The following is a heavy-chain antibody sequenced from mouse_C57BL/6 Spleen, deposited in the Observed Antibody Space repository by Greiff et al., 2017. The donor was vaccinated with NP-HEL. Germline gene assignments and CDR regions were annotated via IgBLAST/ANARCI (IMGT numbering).Heavy chain of an antibody. CDR1: GYTFTDYY. CDR2: INPNNGGT. Sequence: EVQLQQSGPELVKPGASVKISCKASGYTFTDYYMNWVKQSHGKSLEWIGDINPNNGGTSYNQKFKGKATLTVDKSSSTAYMELRSLTSEDSAVYYCARKGLRRSLYYAMDYWGQGTSVTVSS. D-gene: IGHD2-4*01. CDR3: ARKGLRRSLYYAMDY. J-gene: IGHJ4*01. V-gene: IGHV1-26*01.